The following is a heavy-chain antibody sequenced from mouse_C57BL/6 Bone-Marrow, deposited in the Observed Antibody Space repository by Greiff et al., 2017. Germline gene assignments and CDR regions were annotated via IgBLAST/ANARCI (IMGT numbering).Heavy chain of an antibody. CDR3: ARWDFSITTVVDNWYFDV. CDR1: GYTFTSYW. D-gene: IGHD1-1*01. CDR2: IHPNSGST. V-gene: IGHV1-64*01. J-gene: IGHJ1*03. Sequence: QVQLKQPGAELVKPGASVKLSCKASGYTFTSYWMHWVKQRPGQGLEWIGMIHPNSGSTNYNEQFKSKATLTVDKSSSTAYMQLSSLTSEDSAVYYCARWDFSITTVVDNWYFDVWGTGTTVTVSS.